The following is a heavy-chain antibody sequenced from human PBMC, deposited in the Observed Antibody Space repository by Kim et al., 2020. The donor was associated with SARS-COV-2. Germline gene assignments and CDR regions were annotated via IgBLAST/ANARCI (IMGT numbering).Heavy chain of an antibody. V-gene: IGHV4-39*01. D-gene: IGHD1-1*01. CDR1: AGSIKTNGYH. CDR2: IYYTGGT. CDR3: VRQYMGPINNYAMDV. J-gene: IGHJ6*02. Sequence: SETLSLTCTVSAGSIKTNGYHWGWARQSPGLGLEWIATIYYTGGTYYNPSFKSRVTMSVDTSNNQFSLKLRSVTAADTALYFCVRQYMGPINNYAMDVWGQGTTVTVSS.